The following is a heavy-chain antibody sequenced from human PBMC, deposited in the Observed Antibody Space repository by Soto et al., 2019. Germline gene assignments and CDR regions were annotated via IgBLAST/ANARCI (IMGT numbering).Heavy chain of an antibody. CDR2: ISYDGSNK. V-gene: IGHV3-30-3*01. CDR1: GFTFSSYA. CDR3: ARDSMVRGVIISVDY. Sequence: QVQLVASGGGVVQPGRSLRLSCAASGFTFSSYAMHWVRQAPGKGLEWVAVISYDGSNKYYADSVKGRFTISRDNSKNTLYLQMNSLRAEDTAVYYCARDSMVRGVIISVDYWGQGTLVTVSS. D-gene: IGHD3-10*01. J-gene: IGHJ4*02.